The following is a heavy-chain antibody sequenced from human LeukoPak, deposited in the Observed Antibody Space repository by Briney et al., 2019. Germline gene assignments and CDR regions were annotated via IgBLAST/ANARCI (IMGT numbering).Heavy chain of an antibody. CDR1: GGSFSGYY. D-gene: IGHD6-6*01. J-gene: IGHJ5*02. Sequence: SETLSLTCAVYGGSFSGYYWSWIRQPPGKGLEWIGEINHSGSTNYNPSLKSRVTISVDTSKNQFSLKLSSATAADTAVYYCARGPGSIAARPGWFDPWGEGTLVTVSS. CDR3: ARGPGSIAARPGWFDP. CDR2: INHSGST. V-gene: IGHV4-34*01.